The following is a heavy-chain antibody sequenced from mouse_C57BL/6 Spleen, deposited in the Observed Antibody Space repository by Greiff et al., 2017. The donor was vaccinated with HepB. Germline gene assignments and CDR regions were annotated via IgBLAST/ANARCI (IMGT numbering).Heavy chain of an antibody. CDR3: ASGGLLDAMDY. V-gene: IGHV1-7*01. Sequence: VQLMESGAELAKPGASVKLSCKASGYTFTSYWMHWVKQRPGQGLEWIGYINPSSGYTKYNQKFKDKATLTADKSSSTAYMKLSSLTYEDSAVYYCASGGLLDAMDYWGQGTSVTVSS. J-gene: IGHJ4*01. CDR2: INPSSGYT. CDR1: GYTFTSYW. D-gene: IGHD1-1*01.